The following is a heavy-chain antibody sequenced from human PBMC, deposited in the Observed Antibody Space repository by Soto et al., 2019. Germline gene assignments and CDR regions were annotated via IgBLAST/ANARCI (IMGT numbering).Heavy chain of an antibody. CDR2: INTDNGDA. Sequence: ASVKVSCTASGYTFTSYSIHWVLQAPGQGLEWIGWINTDNGDAKYSQKFQGRVTVTRDTSATTAYMEVSSLRSEDTAVYYCASNKGYVVYWGLGTLVTVSS. D-gene: IGHD2-15*01. CDR3: ASNKGYVVY. J-gene: IGHJ4*02. V-gene: IGHV1-3*04. CDR1: GYTFTSYS.